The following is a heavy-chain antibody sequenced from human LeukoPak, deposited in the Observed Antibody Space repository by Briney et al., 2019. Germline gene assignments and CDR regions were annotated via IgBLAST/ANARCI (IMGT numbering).Heavy chain of an antibody. V-gene: IGHV4-30-2*01. J-gene: IGHJ3*02. Sequence: EPSETLSLTCTVSGGSISSGGYYWSWIRQPPGKGLEWIGDIYHSGSTYYNPSLKSRVTISVDRSKNQFSLKLSSVTAADTAVYYCARPSYYDFWSGPRDAFDIWGQGTMVTVSS. CDR2: IYHSGST. CDR3: ARPSYYDFWSGPRDAFDI. CDR1: GGSISSGGYY. D-gene: IGHD3-3*01.